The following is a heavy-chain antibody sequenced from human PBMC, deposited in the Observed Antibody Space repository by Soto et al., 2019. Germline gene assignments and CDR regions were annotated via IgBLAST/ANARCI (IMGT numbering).Heavy chain of an antibody. V-gene: IGHV4-4*02. CDR2: IYHSGST. D-gene: IGHD3-16*02. CDR3: AGRYDYIWGSYRSPDNYYYYMDV. Sequence: QVQLQESGPGLVKPSGTLSLTCAVSSGSISSSNWWSWVRQPPGKGLEWIGEIYHSGSTNYNPSLKSRVTISVDKSKNQFSLKLSSVTAADTAVYYCAGRYDYIWGSYRSPDNYYYYMDVWGKGTTVTVSS. J-gene: IGHJ6*03. CDR1: SGSISSSNW.